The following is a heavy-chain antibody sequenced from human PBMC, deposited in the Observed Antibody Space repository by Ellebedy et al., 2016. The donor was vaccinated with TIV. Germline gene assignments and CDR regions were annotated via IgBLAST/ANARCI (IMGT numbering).Heavy chain of an antibody. CDR2: ISGSGGST. CDR3: AKRGSPKKHFDY. Sequence: GESLKISCAASGFTFSSYAMSWVRQAPGKGLEWVSAISGSGGSTYYADSVKGRFTISRDNSKNTLYLQMNSLRAEDTAVYYCAKRGSPKKHFDYWGQGTLVTVSS. V-gene: IGHV3-23*01. CDR1: GFTFSSYA. J-gene: IGHJ4*02.